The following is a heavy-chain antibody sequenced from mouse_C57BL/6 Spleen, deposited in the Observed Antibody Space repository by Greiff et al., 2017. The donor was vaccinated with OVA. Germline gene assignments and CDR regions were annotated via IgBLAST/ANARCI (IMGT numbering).Heavy chain of an antibody. Sequence: EVKLMESGGGLVKPGGSLKLSCAASGFTFSDYGMHWVRQAPEKGLEWVAYISSGSSTIYYADTVKGRFTISRDNAKNTLFLQMTSLRSVDTAMYYCAKERYFDYWGQGTTLTVSS. J-gene: IGHJ2*01. CDR2: ISSGSSTI. CDR3: AKERYFDY. CDR1: GFTFSDYG. V-gene: IGHV5-17*01.